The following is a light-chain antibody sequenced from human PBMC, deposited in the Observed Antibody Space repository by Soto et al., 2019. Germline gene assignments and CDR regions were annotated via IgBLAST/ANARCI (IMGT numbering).Light chain of an antibody. CDR2: GNT. J-gene: IGLJ1*01. V-gene: IGLV1-40*01. CDR3: QSYDSSLSGYV. Sequence: QSVLTQPPSVSGAPGQRITISCTGSSSNIGAGFDIHWYQQLPGAAPKLLIYGNTNRPSGVPDRFSGSNSGTSASLAITGLQAADEADHYCQSYDSSLSGYVFGSATKLTVL. CDR1: SSNIGAGFD.